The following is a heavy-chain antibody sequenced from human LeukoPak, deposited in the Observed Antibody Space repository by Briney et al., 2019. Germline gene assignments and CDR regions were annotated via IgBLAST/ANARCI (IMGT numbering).Heavy chain of an antibody. V-gene: IGHV1-24*01. CDR2: FDPEDGET. CDR3: ATPRGESYYDRI. J-gene: IGHJ3*02. D-gene: IGHD3-22*01. Sequence: ASVKVSCKVSGYTLTELSMHWVRQAPGKGLEWMGGFDPEDGETIYAQKFQGRVTMTEDTSTDTAYMELSSLRSEDTAVYYCATPRGESYYDRIWGQGTMVTVSS. CDR1: GYTLTELS.